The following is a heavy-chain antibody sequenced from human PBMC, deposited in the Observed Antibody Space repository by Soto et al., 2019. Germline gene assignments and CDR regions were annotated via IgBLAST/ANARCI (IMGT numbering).Heavy chain of an antibody. CDR2: INHSGST. D-gene: IGHD4-17*01. J-gene: IGHJ4*02. Sequence: QVQLQQWGAGLLKPSETLSLTCAVYGGSFSGYYWSWIRQPPGKGLEWIGEINHSGSTNYNPSLKSRVTISVDTSKNQFSLKLSSVTAADTAVYYCARADLRGVGYFDYWGQGTLVTVSS. V-gene: IGHV4-34*01. CDR3: ARADLRGVGYFDY. CDR1: GGSFSGYY.